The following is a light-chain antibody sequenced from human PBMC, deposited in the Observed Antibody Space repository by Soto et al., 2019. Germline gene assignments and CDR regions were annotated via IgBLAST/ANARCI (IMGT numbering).Light chain of an antibody. Sequence: DIQMTQSPSSLSASVGDRVTITCRASQDISNYLAWFQQQPGKAPRSLIYVASTLQSGVPSRFSGSGSGTDFTLTISSLQPEDFATYFCKQYNTYPLTFGQGTKVDI. V-gene: IGKV1-16*01. CDR3: KQYNTYPLT. CDR2: VAS. J-gene: IGKJ1*01. CDR1: QDISNY.